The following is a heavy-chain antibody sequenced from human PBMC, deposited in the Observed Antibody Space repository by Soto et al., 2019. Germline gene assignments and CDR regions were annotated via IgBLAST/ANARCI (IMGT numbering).Heavy chain of an antibody. J-gene: IGHJ6*03. D-gene: IGHD3-16*01. CDR1: GFTFDDYA. Sequence: GGSLRLSCAASGFTFDDYAMHWVRQAPGKGLEWVSGISWNSGSIGYADSVKGRFTISRDNAKNSLYLQMNSLRAEDTALYYCAKDNYSDLGVYYYYYYMDVWGKGTTVTVSS. CDR3: AKDNYSDLGVYYYYYYMDV. CDR2: ISWNSGSI. V-gene: IGHV3-9*01.